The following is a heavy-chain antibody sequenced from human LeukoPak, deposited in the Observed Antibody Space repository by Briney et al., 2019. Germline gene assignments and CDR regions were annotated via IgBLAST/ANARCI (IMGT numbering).Heavy chain of an antibody. V-gene: IGHV4-39*07. J-gene: IGHJ5*02. D-gene: IGHD2-15*01. CDR2: IYYSGST. CDR1: GASISGSGYY. Sequence: SETLSLTCTVSGASISGSGYYWGWIRQPPGKGLEWIGSIYYSGSTYYNPSLKSRVTISVDTSKNQFSLKLSSVTAADTAVYYCARDKYCSGGSCYSNTNWFDPWGQGTLVTVSS. CDR3: ARDKYCSGGSCYSNTNWFDP.